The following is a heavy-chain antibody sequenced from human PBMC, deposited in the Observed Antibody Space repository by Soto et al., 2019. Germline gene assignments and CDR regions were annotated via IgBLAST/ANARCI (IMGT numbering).Heavy chain of an antibody. Sequence: SETLSLTCAVYDGSFSGYYWNWIRQPPGKGLEWIGEINHSGSTNYNPSLKSRVTISVDTSKNQFSLKLSSVAAADTAVYYCAKDRGVEVTTRFFDYWGQGTLVTVSS. CDR1: DGSFSGYY. CDR3: AKDRGVEVTTRFFDY. CDR2: INHSGST. J-gene: IGHJ4*02. D-gene: IGHD4-17*01. V-gene: IGHV4-34*01.